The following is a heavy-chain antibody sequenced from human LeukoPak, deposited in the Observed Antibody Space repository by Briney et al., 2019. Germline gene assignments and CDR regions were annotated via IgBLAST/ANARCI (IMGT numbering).Heavy chain of an antibody. D-gene: IGHD7-27*01. V-gene: IGHV1-69*06. CDR1: GGTFSSYA. J-gene: IGHJ6*04. CDR2: IIPIFGTA. Sequence: ASVTVSCKASGGTFSSYAISWVRQAPGQGLEWMGGIIPIFGTANYAQKFQGSVTITADKSTSRAYMELSSLRSEDTAVYYCARSWGSHYYGMDVWGKGTTVTVSS. CDR3: ARSWGSHYYGMDV.